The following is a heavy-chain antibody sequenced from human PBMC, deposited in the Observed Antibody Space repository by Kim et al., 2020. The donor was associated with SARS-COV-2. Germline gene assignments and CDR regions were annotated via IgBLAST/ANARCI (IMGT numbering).Heavy chain of an antibody. CDR3: ARDWATYYYGSGSSDPYYCYGMDV. J-gene: IGHJ6*02. Sequence: GGSLRLSCAASGFTFSSYWMSWVRQAPGKGLEWVANIKQDGSEKYYVDSVKGRFTISRDNAKNSLYLQMNSLRAEDTAVYYCARDWATYYYGSGSSDPYYCYGMDVWGQGTTVTVSS. D-gene: IGHD3-10*01. V-gene: IGHV3-7*01. CDR1: GFTFSSYW. CDR2: IKQDGSEK.